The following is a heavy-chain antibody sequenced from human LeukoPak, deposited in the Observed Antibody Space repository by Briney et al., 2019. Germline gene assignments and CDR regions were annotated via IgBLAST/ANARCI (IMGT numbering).Heavy chain of an antibody. CDR2: ISWNSGSI. V-gene: IGHV3-9*01. J-gene: IGHJ6*02. CDR1: GFTFDDYT. Sequence: GGSLRLSCAASGFTFDDYTMHWVRQAPGKGLEWVSGISWNSGSIGYADSVKGRFTISRDNAKNSLYLQMNSLRAEDTALYYCAKDVKGYYYYYGMDVWGQGTTVTVSS. CDR3: AKDVKGYYYYYGMDV.